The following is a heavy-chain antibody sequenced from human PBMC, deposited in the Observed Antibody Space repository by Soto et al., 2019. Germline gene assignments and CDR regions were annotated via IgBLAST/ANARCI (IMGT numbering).Heavy chain of an antibody. D-gene: IGHD3-16*01. CDR2: INTYNGNT. J-gene: IGHJ6*02. CDR3: AMVDVYVTPSPQDV. CDR1: GYTFTRYG. Sequence: QVQLVQSGAEVKNPGASVKVSCKASGYTFTRYGIGWARQAPGQGLEWMGWINTYNGNTNYAQNVQGRVTLTTATPTRTANMALRSLRSNDPAIYYCAMVDVYVTPSPQDVWGQGTTVTVSS. V-gene: IGHV1-18*01.